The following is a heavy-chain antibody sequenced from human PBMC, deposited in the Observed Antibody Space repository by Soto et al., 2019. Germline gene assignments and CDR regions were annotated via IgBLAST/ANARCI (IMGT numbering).Heavy chain of an antibody. CDR1: GGSISSSNW. D-gene: IGHD6-13*01. V-gene: IGHV4-4*02. CDR2: IYHSGST. J-gene: IGHJ4*02. CDR3: ARAAMGGSSWPFDY. Sequence: SETLSLTCAVSGGSISSSNWWSWVRQPPGKGLEWIGEIYHSGSTNYNPTLKNKDTISEDKSKNQFSQKQSTETAADTAVYYCARAAMGGSSWPFDYWGQG.